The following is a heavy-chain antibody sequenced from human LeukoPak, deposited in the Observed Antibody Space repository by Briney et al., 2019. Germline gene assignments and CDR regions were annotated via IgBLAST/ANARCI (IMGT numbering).Heavy chain of an antibody. Sequence: PGRSLRLSCAASGFTFSSYAINWVRQAPGKGLEWVSGISGSGGSTYYPDSVKGRFTISRDNSKNTLYLQMNSLRVEDTATYYCAKLKVFGSGSWDYWGQGSLVTVSS. J-gene: IGHJ4*02. CDR2: ISGSGGST. CDR3: AKLKVFGSGSWDY. D-gene: IGHD3-10*01. CDR1: GFTFSSYA. V-gene: IGHV3-23*01.